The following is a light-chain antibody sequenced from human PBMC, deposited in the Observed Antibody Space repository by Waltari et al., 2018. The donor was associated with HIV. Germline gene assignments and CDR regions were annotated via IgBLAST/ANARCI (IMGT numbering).Light chain of an antibody. CDR1: SLRRDY. V-gene: IGLV3-19*01. J-gene: IGLJ2*01. CDR2: GKT. CDR3: NSRDSSGDHVL. Sequence: SSELTQDTAVSVALGQTVRITCQGESLRRDYATWYQLKPGQAPVLVLFGKTNRPSGIPDRFSRSSFGNTASLTITGAQAEDEADYFCNSRDSSGDHVLFGGGTKLTVL.